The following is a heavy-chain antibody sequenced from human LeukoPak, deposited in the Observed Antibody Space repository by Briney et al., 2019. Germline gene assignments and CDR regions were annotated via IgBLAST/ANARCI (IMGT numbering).Heavy chain of an antibody. Sequence: GGSLRLSCVASGLTFTSYAMSWVRQAPGKGLEWVSGISDSGGSTYYADSVKGRFTISRDNSKNTLYLQMNSLRAEDTAVYYCARARTSKSGYPYYFDYWGQGTLVTVSS. CDR3: ARARTSKSGYPYYFDY. J-gene: IGHJ4*02. CDR2: ISDSGGST. CDR1: GLTFTSYA. V-gene: IGHV3-23*01. D-gene: IGHD3-3*01.